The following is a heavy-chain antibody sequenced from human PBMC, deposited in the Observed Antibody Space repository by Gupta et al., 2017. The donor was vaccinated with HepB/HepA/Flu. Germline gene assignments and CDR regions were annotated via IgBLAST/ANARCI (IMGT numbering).Heavy chain of an antibody. Sequence: QVVESGGGRVKPGESLRVSGAVSGFTVSDAWMSWVRQAPGKGLEWVGRIKSKIDGGTIDYAAPVKGRFIISRDDSKNTLYLQMNSLKSEDTAIYYCTQLAYGSWGQGTLVTVSS. D-gene: IGHD6-6*01. CDR3: TQLAYGS. CDR2: IKSKIDGGTI. CDR1: GFTVSDAW. V-gene: IGHV3-15*01. J-gene: IGHJ5*02.